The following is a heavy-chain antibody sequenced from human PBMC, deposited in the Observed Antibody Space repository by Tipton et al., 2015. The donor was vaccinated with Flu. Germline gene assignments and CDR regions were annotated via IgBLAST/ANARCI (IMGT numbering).Heavy chain of an antibody. J-gene: IGHJ4*02. CDR1: GYSISSGYY. CDR3: AGYRPGAPPL. V-gene: IGHV4-38-2*02. CDR2: IFSSGST. Sequence: TLSLTCTVSGYSISSGYYWGWIRQPAGKGLEWIGRIFSSGSTFYNPSLKNRVSMSVDTSRKQFSLKLSSVTAADTAVYYCAGYRPGAPPLWGQGTLVTVSS. D-gene: IGHD3-16*02.